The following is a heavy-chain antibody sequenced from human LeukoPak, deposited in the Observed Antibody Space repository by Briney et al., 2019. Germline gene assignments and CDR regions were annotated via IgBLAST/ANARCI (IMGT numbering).Heavy chain of an antibody. D-gene: IGHD3-10*01. CDR2: IYYSGSA. J-gene: IGHJ5*02. V-gene: IGHV4-61*01. CDR1: GGSISSGSYY. Sequence: PSETLSLTCTVSGGSISSGSYYWSWIRQPPGKGLEWLGYIYYSGSAKYNPSLKSRVTISVETSKNQFSLKLTLMTAADTAVYYCARAFGDSGLSLFDPWGQGTLVTVSS. CDR3: ARAFGDSGLSLFDP.